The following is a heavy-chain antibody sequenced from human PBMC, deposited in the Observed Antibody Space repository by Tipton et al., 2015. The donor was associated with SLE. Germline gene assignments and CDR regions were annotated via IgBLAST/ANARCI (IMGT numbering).Heavy chain of an antibody. V-gene: IGHV4-39*07. CDR3: TRGPVGSGSYSSSDAFDF. CDR2: VSRSGAA. D-gene: IGHD3-22*01. Sequence: TLSLTCTVSGDSISSSDFFWGWIRQPPGKGLEWIGQVSRSGAADYSPSLKSRVSISVDTSKNQFSLRLNSVTPADTAVYFCTRGPVGSGSYSSSDAFDFWGRGTMVTVSS. J-gene: IGHJ3*01. CDR1: GDSISSSDFF.